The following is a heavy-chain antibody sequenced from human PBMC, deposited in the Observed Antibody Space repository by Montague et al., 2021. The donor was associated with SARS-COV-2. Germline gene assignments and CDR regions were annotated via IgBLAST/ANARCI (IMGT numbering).Heavy chain of an antibody. CDR2: SGDS. J-gene: IGHJ4*02. V-gene: IGHV4-30-4*01. D-gene: IGHD3-10*01. CDR3: DRDRGLGVAENFDC. Sequence: SGDSHYTPSLNVRVSISIDTTKNPFSLNLNSVTAADTAVYYCDRDRGLGVAENFDCWGQGTRVTVSS.